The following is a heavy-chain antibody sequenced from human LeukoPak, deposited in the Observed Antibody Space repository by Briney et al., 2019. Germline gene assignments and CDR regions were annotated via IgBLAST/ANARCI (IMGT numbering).Heavy chain of an antibody. D-gene: IGHD3-3*01. CDR1: GFTFNSYW. CDR2: IKEDGSAQ. CDR3: ASFHDFWSGYYRHFDY. V-gene: IGHV3-7*01. Sequence: GGSLRLSCAASGFTFNSYWMSWVRQAPGKGLEWVANIKEDGSAQYYVDSVKGRFTISRDNAKNSLYLQMNSLRAEDTAVYYCASFHDFWSGYYRHFDYWGQGTLVTVSS. J-gene: IGHJ4*02.